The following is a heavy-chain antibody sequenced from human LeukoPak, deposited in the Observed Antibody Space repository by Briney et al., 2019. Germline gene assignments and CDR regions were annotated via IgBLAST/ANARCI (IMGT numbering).Heavy chain of an antibody. J-gene: IGHJ4*02. D-gene: IGHD5-18*01. CDR2: ISSSGSTI. CDR3: ASRYSYGYEFDY. V-gene: IGHV3-48*03. CDR1: GFTFSSYE. Sequence: GGSLRLSCAASGFTFSSYEMNWVRQAPGKGLEWVSYISSSGSTIYYADSVKGRFTISRDNAKNSLYLQMNSLRAEDTAVYYCASRYSYGYEFDYWGQGTLVTVSS.